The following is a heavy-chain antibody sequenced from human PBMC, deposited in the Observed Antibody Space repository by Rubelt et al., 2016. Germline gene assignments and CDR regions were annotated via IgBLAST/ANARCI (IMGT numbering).Heavy chain of an antibody. V-gene: IGHV4-61*05. CDR1: GGSIGSSSYH. J-gene: IGHJ3*01. Sequence: QLQLQESGPGLVKPSETLSLTCTVSGGSIGSSSYHWGWIRQPPGKGLEWIGYIYYSGSTNYNPSLKSRVTISVDTSKNQCSRKLGLVTAADTAVYYCARPSSGGSSWYFAFDVWGQGTMVTVSS. CDR3: ARPSSGGSSWYFAFDV. CDR2: IYYSGST. D-gene: IGHD6-13*01.